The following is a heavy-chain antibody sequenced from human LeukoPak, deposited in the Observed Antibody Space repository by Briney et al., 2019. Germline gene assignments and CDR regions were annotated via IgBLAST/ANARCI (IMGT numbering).Heavy chain of an antibody. CDR1: GGSFSGYY. D-gene: IGHD3-10*01. V-gene: IGHV4-34*01. Sequence: KSSETLSLTCAVYGGSFSGYYWSWIRQPPGKGLEWIGEINHSGSTNYNPSLKSRVTISVDTSKNQFSLKLSSVTAADTAVYYCAREYGSGSYYYYYYYGTDVWGQGTTVTVSS. CDR2: INHSGST. J-gene: IGHJ6*02. CDR3: AREYGSGSYYYYYYYGTDV.